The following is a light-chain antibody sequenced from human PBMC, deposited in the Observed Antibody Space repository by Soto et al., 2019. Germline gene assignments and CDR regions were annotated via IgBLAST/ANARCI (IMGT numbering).Light chain of an antibody. CDR3: EQSYSTPWVT. V-gene: IGKV1-39*01. Sequence: DILMTQSPSSLSASVGDRVTITCRASQSISSYLNWYQQKPGKAPKLLIYAASSLQSGVPSRFSGSGSGTDFALTISSLQPEDFATYYCEQSYSTPWVTFGQGTRLEIK. J-gene: IGKJ5*01. CDR1: QSISSY. CDR2: AAS.